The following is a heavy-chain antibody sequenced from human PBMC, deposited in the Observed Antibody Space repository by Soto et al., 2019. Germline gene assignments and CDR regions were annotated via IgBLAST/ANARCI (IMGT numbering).Heavy chain of an antibody. CDR3: ARDQGDSYYYYYMDV. CDR2: ISSSGSTI. J-gene: IGHJ6*03. V-gene: IGHV3-11*01. Sequence: GGSLRLSCAASGFTFSDYYMSWIRQAPGKGLEWVSYISSSGSTIYYADSVKGRFTISRDNAKNSLYLQMNSLRAEDTAVYYCARDQGDSYYYYYMDVWGKGTTVTVSS. D-gene: IGHD3-16*01. CDR1: GFTFSDYY.